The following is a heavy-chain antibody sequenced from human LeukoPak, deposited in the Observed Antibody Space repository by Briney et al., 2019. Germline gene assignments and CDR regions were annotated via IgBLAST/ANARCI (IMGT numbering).Heavy chain of an antibody. CDR1: GFIFSTYG. CDR3: AKDSLADIDY. Sequence: GGSLRLSCAASGFIFSTYGMYWVRQAPGKGLEWVAFIRHDGSIKNYEDSVKGRSTIPRDNSKNTLYLQMNSLRAEDTAVYYCAKDSLADIDYWGQGTLVTVSS. V-gene: IGHV3-30*02. D-gene: IGHD3-16*01. CDR2: IRHDGSIK. J-gene: IGHJ4*02.